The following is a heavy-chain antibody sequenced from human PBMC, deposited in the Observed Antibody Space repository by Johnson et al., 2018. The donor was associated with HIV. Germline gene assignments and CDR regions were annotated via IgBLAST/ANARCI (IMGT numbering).Heavy chain of an antibody. V-gene: IGHV3-NL1*01. CDR3: ARVQGKYNWNYGDAFDI. Sequence: QVQLVESGGGVVQPGRSLRLSCAASGFTFSSYGMHWVRQAPGKGLEWVSGIYSGGSTYYADSVEGRFTISRDNSKNKLYLQMNSLRAEDTAVYSCARVQGKYNWNYGDAFDIWGQGTMVTVSS. CDR2: IYSGGST. J-gene: IGHJ3*02. D-gene: IGHD1-7*01. CDR1: GFTFSSYG.